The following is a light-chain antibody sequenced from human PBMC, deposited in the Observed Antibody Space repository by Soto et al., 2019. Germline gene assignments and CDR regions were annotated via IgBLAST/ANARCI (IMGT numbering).Light chain of an antibody. V-gene: IGLV2-14*01. J-gene: IGLJ1*01. CDR1: SSDDGGYKF. CDR3: GSYTGSSYV. CDR2: EVS. Sequence: QSVLTQAACVSGSPGQSITISCTGTSSDDGGYKFVSWYQQHPGKAPKLMIYEVSNRPSGVSSRSSGSKSGNTASLTISGLQAEDEADYYCGSYTGSSYVFGPGTKVTVL.